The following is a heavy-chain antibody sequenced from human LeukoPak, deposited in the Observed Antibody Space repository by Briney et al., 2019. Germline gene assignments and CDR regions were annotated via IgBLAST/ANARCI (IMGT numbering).Heavy chain of an antibody. CDR3: ARIRFLEGIDY. J-gene: IGHJ4*02. CDR2: INPNSGGT. Sequence: GESLKISCKGSGYTFTGYYMHWVRQAPGQGLEWMGRINPNSGGTNYAQKFQGRVTMTRDTSISTAYMELSRLRSDDTAVYYCARIRFLEGIDYWGQGTLVTVSS. CDR1: GYTFTGYY. D-gene: IGHD3-3*01. V-gene: IGHV1-2*06.